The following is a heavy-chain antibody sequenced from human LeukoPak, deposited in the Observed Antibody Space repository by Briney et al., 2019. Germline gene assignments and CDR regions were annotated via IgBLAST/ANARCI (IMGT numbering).Heavy chain of an antibody. D-gene: IGHD2-2*01. CDR2: ISSSGRTI. CDR3: ARESYCTSTTCPIGDHFDY. J-gene: IGHJ4*02. CDR1: GFTFSGYS. V-gene: IGHV3-48*01. Sequence: GGSLRLSCAVSGFTFSGYSMNWVRQAPGKGLEWVSYISSSGRTIYYADSVKGRITISRDNAKNSLYLQMNSLRAEDTAVYYCARESYCTSTTCPIGDHFDYWGQGTLVTVSS.